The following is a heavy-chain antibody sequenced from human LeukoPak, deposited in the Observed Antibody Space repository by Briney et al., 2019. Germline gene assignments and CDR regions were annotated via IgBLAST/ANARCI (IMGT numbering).Heavy chain of an antibody. Sequence: GSGPTLVNPTQTLTLTCTFSGFSLSTSGVGVGWIRQPPGKALEWLAVIYWDDGNRYSPSLRNRLTITKDTSKNQVVLKMTNMDPVDTATYYCAHRRYTAGYNWFDPWGQGTLVTVSS. D-gene: IGHD5-18*01. J-gene: IGHJ5*02. V-gene: IGHV2-5*02. CDR1: GFSLSTSGVG. CDR2: IYWDDGN. CDR3: AHRRYTAGYNWFDP.